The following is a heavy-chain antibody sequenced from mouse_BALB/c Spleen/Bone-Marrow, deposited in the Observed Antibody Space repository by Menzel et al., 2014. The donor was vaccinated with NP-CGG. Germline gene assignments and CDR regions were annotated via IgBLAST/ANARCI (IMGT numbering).Heavy chain of an antibody. CDR3: ARHAYYDQTEVSFVY. D-gene: IGHD2-4*01. V-gene: IGHV5-9-2*01. CDR2: ISGGGSYT. CDR1: GFSFNSYG. J-gene: IGHJ3*01. Sequence: DVQLVESGGGLVKSGGSLKLSCAASGFSFNSYGMSWVRQTPEKRLEWVATISGGGSYTFYPASVKGRFTISRDNAKNNLYLQRSSLRSEDTALYYCARHAYYDQTEVSFVYWGQRTLVTVSA.